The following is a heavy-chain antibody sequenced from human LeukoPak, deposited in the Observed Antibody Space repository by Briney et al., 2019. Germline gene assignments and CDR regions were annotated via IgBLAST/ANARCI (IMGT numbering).Heavy chain of an antibody. CDR1: GFTFCTYA. CDR3: AITSRDSGLRGGQRGAFDI. CDR2: ISYDGSNK. J-gene: IGHJ3*02. D-gene: IGHD4-17*01. V-gene: IGHV3-30-3*01. Sequence: VKSLRLSCAASGFTFCTYATHWVRPAPGKGLEWVAMISYDGSNKYYAVCLRGRFTISRDSSKNTLYLQLNSLRREDPALYYCAITSRDSGLRGGQRGAFDIWGQGTMVTVSS.